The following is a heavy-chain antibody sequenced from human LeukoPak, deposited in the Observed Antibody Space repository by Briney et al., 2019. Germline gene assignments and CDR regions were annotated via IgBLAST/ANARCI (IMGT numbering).Heavy chain of an antibody. CDR3: AGGGRF. CDR1: GFTFSSYW. CDR2: IKEDGSEK. Sequence: GGSLRLSCAASGFTFSSYWMTWVRQAPGKGLEWVANIKEDGSEKYYVDSVKGRFTISRDNAKNSMYLQMNSLRAEDTALYYCAGGGRFWGQGTLVTVSS. J-gene: IGHJ4*02. V-gene: IGHV3-7*03. D-gene: IGHD3-10*01.